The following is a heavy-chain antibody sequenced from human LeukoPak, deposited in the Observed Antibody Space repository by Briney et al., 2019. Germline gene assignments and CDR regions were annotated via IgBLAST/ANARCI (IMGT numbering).Heavy chain of an antibody. J-gene: IGHJ4*02. V-gene: IGHV3-30*02. D-gene: IGHD6-19*01. CDR1: GFTFSTSG. CDR3: AIHRGYTSSFDY. CDR2: IRFDGSNK. Sequence: PGGSLRLPCAASGFTFSTSGMHSVRQAPGKGLEWVAFIRFDGSNKYYADSVKGRFTISRDNSKNALYLQINSLRAEDTAVYYCAIHRGYTSSFDYWGQGTLVTVSS.